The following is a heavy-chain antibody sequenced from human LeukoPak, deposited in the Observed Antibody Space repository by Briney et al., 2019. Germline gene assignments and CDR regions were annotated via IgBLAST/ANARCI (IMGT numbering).Heavy chain of an antibody. V-gene: IGHV3-30*18. CDR2: MSYDGSDK. J-gene: IGHJ4*02. CDR3: AKAVGSISWSFDY. CDR1: GFTFSTYG. D-gene: IGHD6-13*01. Sequence: GGSLRLSCEATGFTFSTYGMHWVRQAPGKGLEWVALMSYDGSDKSYADSVKGRFTISRDNSKSTLYLQMDSLRGDDAAVYYCAKAVGSISWSFDYWGQGTLVTVSS.